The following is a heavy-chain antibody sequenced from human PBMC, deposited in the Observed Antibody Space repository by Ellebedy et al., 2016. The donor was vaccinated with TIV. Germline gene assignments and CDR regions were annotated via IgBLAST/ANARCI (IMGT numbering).Heavy chain of an antibody. CDR1: GFVIGDYY. D-gene: IGHD3-22*01. V-gene: IGHV3-11*04. J-gene: IGHJ4*02. CDR2: ISPGGDSM. Sequence: GGSLRLSCAASGFVIGDYYVSWIRQAPGKGLEWISHISPGGDSMHYADFVKGRFSIYRDNGRRSMFLQMNSLRAEDTAVYYCASLFTMMGTHWGQGTLVTVSS. CDR3: ASLFTMMGTH.